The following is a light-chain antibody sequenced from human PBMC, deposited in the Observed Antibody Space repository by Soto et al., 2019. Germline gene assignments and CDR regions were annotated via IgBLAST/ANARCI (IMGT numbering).Light chain of an antibody. CDR3: QKYNKAPRT. CDR1: QGISNY. CDR2: AAS. Sequence: DIPMTQSPSSLSASVGDRVTITCRASQGISNYLALYQQKPGKVPKLLIYAASTLQSGIPSRFSGSGSGTDFTLTISSLQPEDVATYYCQKYNKAPRTFGKGTKVVIK. J-gene: IGKJ1*01. V-gene: IGKV1-27*01.